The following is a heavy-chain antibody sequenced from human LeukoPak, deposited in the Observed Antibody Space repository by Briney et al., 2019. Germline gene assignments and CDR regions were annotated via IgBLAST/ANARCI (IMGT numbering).Heavy chain of an antibody. D-gene: IGHD3-16*01. CDR3: ARETSQKGAHYMDV. CDR1: GASISSYY. V-gene: IGHV4-59*01. J-gene: IGHJ6*03. Sequence: SETLSLTCTVSGASISSYYWSWIRQPPGKGLEYLGYIYYSGSANYNPSLKSRLTISVETSKTQFSLKLSSVTAADTAVYYCARETSQKGAHYMDVWGKGTTVTISS. CDR2: IYYSGSA.